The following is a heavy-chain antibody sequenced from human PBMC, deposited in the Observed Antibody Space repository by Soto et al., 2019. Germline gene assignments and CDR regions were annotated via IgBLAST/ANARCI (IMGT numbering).Heavy chain of an antibody. CDR1: GGSISSGYYY. CDR3: ARGIYNWNFAYFDY. Sequence: PSETLSLTCSVSGGSISSGYYYWSWIRQPPGKGLEWIGNIYYSGSTYYNPSLKSRVTISVDTSKNQFSLKLSSVTAADTAVYYCARGIYNWNFAYFDYWGQGTLVTVSS. D-gene: IGHD1-1*01. V-gene: IGHV4-30-4*01. J-gene: IGHJ4*02. CDR2: IYYSGST.